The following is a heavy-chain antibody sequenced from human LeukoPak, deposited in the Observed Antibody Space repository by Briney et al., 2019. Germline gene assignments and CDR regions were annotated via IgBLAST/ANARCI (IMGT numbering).Heavy chain of an antibody. CDR3: AKAEGSSPHDAFDI. V-gene: IGHV3-23*01. CDR2: ISGSGGST. Sequence: GASVKVSCKASGGTFSSYAMSWVRQAPGKGLEWVSAISGSGGSTYYADSVKGRFTISRDNSKNTLYLQMNSLRAEDTAVYYCAKAEGSSPHDAFDIWGQGTMVTVSS. J-gene: IGHJ3*02. CDR1: GGTFSSYA. D-gene: IGHD6-6*01.